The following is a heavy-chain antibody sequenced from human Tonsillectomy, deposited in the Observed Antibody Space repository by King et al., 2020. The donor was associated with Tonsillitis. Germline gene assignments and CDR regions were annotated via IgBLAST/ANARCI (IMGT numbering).Heavy chain of an antibody. D-gene: IGHD3-9*01. CDR3: AKERGDDILFPGEARDAFDI. CDR2: ISGSGGST. Sequence: VQLVESGGGLVQPGGSLRLSCAASGFTFSSYDMSWVRQAPGKGLEWVSAISGSGGSTYYADSVKGRFTISRDNSKNTLYLQINSLRAEDTAVYYCAKERGDDILFPGEARDAFDIWGQGTMVTVSS. CDR1: GFTFSSYD. V-gene: IGHV3-23*04. J-gene: IGHJ3*02.